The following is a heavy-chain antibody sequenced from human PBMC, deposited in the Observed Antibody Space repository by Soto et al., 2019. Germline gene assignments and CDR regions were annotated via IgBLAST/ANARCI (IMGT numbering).Heavy chain of an antibody. J-gene: IGHJ5*02. V-gene: IGHV4-34*01. CDR1: GGSFSGYY. CDR2: INRSGST. CDR3: ARGRGSGWDVSNWFDP. Sequence: PSETLSLTCAVYGGSFSGYYRSWIRQPPGKGLEWIGEINRSGSTNYNPSLKSRVTISVDTSKNQFSLKLSSVTAADTAVYYCARGRGSGWDVSNWFDPWGQGTLVTVSS. D-gene: IGHD6-19*01.